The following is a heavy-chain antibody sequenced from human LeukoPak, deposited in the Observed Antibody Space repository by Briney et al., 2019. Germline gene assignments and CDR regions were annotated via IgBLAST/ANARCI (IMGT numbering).Heavy chain of an antibody. D-gene: IGHD3-9*01. CDR3: AKGRGQRHFDWLLGDP. CDR1: GFNFSSYG. J-gene: IGHJ5*02. Sequence: GGSLRLSCAASGFNFSSYGMHWVRQAPGKGLEWVAVISYDGSNKYYADSVKGRFTISRDNSKNTLYLQMNSLRAEDTAVYYCAKGRGQRHFDWLLGDPWGQGTLVTVSS. CDR2: ISYDGSNK. V-gene: IGHV3-30*18.